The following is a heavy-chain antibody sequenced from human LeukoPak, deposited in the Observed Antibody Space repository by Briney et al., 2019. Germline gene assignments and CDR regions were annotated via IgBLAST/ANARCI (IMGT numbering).Heavy chain of an antibody. J-gene: IGHJ6*03. Sequence: HAGGSLRLSCAASGFTFSSYAMSWVRQAPGKGLEWVSAISGSGGSTYYADSVKGRFTISRDNSKNTLYLQMNSLRAEDTAVYYCAKAYYDFWSGYYTPSYMDVWGKGATVTVSS. D-gene: IGHD3-3*01. CDR1: GFTFSSYA. V-gene: IGHV3-23*01. CDR2: ISGSGGST. CDR3: AKAYYDFWSGYYTPSYMDV.